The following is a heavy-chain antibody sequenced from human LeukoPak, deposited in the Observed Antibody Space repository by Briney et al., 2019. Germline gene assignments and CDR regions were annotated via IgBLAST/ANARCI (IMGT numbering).Heavy chain of an antibody. J-gene: IGHJ5*02. Sequence: GGSLRLSCAASGFTFSSYAMHWVRQAPGKGLEWVAVISYDGSNKYYADSVKGRFTISRDNSKNTLYLQMNSLRAEDTAVYYCARELMMCWFDPWGQGTLVTVFS. CDR1: GFTFSSYA. CDR3: ARELMMCWFDP. V-gene: IGHV3-30*01. CDR2: ISYDGSNK. D-gene: IGHD3-16*01.